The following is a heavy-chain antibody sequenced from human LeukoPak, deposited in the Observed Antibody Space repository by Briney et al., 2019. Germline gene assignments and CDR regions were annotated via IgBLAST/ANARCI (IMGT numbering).Heavy chain of an antibody. CDR2: INPNSGGT. J-gene: IGHJ4*02. V-gene: IGHV1-2*02. CDR1: GYTFTGYY. D-gene: IGHD6-13*01. CDR3: ALSYSSSWPRKYFDY. Sequence: ASVKVSCKASGYTFTGYYMHWVRQAPGQGLEWMGWINPNSGGTNYAQKFQGRVTMTRDMSISTAYMELSRLRSDDTAVYYCALSYSSSWPRKYFDYWGQGTLVTVSS.